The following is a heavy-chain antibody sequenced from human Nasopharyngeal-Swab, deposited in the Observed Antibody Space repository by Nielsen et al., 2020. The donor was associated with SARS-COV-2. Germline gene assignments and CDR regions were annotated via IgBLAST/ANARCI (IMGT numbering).Heavy chain of an antibody. CDR3: ARDGREYYYFDSSEVGFDY. D-gene: IGHD3-22*01. CDR1: GFTFSSYE. J-gene: IGHJ4*01. CDR2: ISSSGSTR. V-gene: IGHV3-48*03. Sequence: GGSLRLSCAASGFTFSSYEMNWVRQAPGKGLEWVSYISSSGSTRYYADSVKGRFTISRDNAKNSLYLQMNSLRAEDTAVYYCARDGREYYYFDSSEVGFDYWGHGTLVTVSS.